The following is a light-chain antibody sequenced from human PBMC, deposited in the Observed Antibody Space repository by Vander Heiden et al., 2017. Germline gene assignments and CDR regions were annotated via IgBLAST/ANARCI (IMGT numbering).Light chain of an antibody. J-gene: IGKJ2*01. V-gene: IGKV1-39*01. CDR1: QSISSY. CDR2: AAT. Sequence: IQMTHSPSSLSASVGDRVTITCRASQSISSYVNWHQQKPGKAPKLLIYAATSLQSGVPSRFSGSGSGTDFTLTISSLQPEDFATYYCQQSYSTPPTFGQGTKLEIK. CDR3: QQSYSTPPT.